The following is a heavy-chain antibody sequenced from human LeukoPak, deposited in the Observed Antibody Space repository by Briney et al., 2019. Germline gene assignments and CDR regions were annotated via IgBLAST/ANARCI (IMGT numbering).Heavy chain of an antibody. V-gene: IGHV1-3*01. CDR1: GYTFTSYA. D-gene: IGHD2-2*01. CDR3: ANHLACGSTSCPPFDS. Sequence: ASVKVSCKASGYTFTSYAMHWVRQAPGQRLEWMGWINAGNGNTKYSQKFQGRVTITRDTSASTAYMELSSLRAEDTAVYYCANHLACGSTSCPPFDSWGQGTLVTVSS. J-gene: IGHJ4*02. CDR2: INAGNGNT.